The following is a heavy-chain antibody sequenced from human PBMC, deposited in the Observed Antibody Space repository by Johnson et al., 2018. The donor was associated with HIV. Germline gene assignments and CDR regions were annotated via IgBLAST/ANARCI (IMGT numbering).Heavy chain of an antibody. Sequence: QEKLVESGGGLVQPGGSLTLSCAASGFTFSSYGMHWVRQAPGKGLEWVAVIWYDGSNTYYADSVKGRFTISRDNSKNTLYLQMNSLRAEDTAVYYCAKDRYYDSSGPDALDIWGQGTMVTVSS. J-gene: IGHJ3*02. V-gene: IGHV3-33*06. CDR2: IWYDGSNT. CDR1: GFTFSSYG. D-gene: IGHD3-22*01. CDR3: AKDRYYDSSGPDALDI.